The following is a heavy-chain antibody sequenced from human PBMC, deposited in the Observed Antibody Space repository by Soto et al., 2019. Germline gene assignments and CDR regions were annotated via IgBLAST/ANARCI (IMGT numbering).Heavy chain of an antibody. J-gene: IGHJ4*02. D-gene: IGHD3-10*01. CDR3: ALYGSGSYYDVFDY. V-gene: IGHV4-34*01. CDR1: GGSFSGYY. CDR2: INHSGST. Sequence: QVQLQQWGAGLLKPSETLSLTCAVYGGSFSGYYWSWIRQPPGKGLEWIGEINHSGSTNYNPSLKRRVTISVDTSKNQFSLKLSSVTAADTAVYYCALYGSGSYYDVFDYWGKGTLVTVSS.